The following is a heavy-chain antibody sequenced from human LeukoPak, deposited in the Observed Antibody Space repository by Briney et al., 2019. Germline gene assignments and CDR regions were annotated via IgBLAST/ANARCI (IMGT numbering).Heavy chain of an antibody. CDR3: ARVDSWKVFDY. D-gene: IGHD1-1*01. Sequence: GASVKVSCKAYGYTFTNYGVSWVRQAPGQGLEWMGWISAYNGYTNYAQKLQGRLIMTTDTSTSTAYMELRSLRSDDTAVYYCARVDSWKVFDYWGQGTLVTVSS. V-gene: IGHV1-18*01. J-gene: IGHJ4*02. CDR2: ISAYNGYT. CDR1: GYTFTNYG.